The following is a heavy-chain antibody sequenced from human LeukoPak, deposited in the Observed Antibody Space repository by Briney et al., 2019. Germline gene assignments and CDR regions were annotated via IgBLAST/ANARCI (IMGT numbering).Heavy chain of an antibody. J-gene: IGHJ4*02. CDR2: IYWNDDK. D-gene: IGHD6-19*01. CDR1: GFSLSTSGVG. CDR3: AHRRGGWNPFDY. Sequence: SGPTLVKPTQPLTLTCTFSGFSLSTSGVGVGWIRQPPGKALEWLALIYWNDDKRYSPSLKSRLTITKDTSKKQVVLTMTNMDPVDTATYYCAHRRGGWNPFDYWGQGTLVTVSS. V-gene: IGHV2-5*01.